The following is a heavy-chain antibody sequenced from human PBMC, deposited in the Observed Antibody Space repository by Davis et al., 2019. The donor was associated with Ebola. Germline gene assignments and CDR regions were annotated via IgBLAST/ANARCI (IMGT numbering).Heavy chain of an antibody. V-gene: IGHV4-59*08. CDR1: GGSFSGYY. J-gene: IGHJ4*02. CDR2: IYYSGST. Sequence: MPSETLSLTCAVYGGSFSGYYWSWIRQPPGKGLEWIGYIYYSGSTNYNPSLKSRVTISVDTSKNQFSLKLSSVTAADTAVYYCARGPIAAGAWGQGTLVTVSS. CDR3: ARGPIAAGA. D-gene: IGHD6-6*01.